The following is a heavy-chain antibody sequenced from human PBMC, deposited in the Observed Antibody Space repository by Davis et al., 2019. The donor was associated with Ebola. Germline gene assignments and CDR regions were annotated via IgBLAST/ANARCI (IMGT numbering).Heavy chain of an antibody. V-gene: IGHV3-7*01. J-gene: IGHJ4*02. CDR1: GFTLSSYW. D-gene: IGHD1-26*01. Sequence: GGSLRLSCAASGFTLSSYWVHWVRQAPGKGLEWVANIKQDGSEKYYVDSVKGRFTISRDNAKNSLYLQMNSLRAEDTAVYYYARGTGAKGYWGQGTLVTVSS. CDR3: ARGTGAKGY. CDR2: IKQDGSEK.